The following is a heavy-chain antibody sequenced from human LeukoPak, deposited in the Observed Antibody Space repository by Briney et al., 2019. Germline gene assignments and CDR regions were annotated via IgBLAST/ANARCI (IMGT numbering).Heavy chain of an antibody. CDR3: ARVSYETSLDY. D-gene: IGHD3-3*01. Sequence: SETLSLTCTVSGGSISSYYWSWIRQPPGKGLEWIGYIYYSGSTNYNPSLKSRVTISVDTSKNQFSLKLSSVTAADTAVYYCARVSYETSLDYWGQGTLVTVSS. V-gene: IGHV4-59*01. CDR1: GGSISSYY. J-gene: IGHJ4*02. CDR2: IYYSGST.